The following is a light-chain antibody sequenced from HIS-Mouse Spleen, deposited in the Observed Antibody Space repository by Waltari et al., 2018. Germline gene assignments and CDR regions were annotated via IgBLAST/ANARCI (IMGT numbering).Light chain of an antibody. CDR2: DVS. CDR1: SSDVGGYNY. CDR3: CSYAGSYTGV. Sequence: QSALTQPRSVSGSPGQSVTISCTGTSSDVGGYNYVSWYQQHPGKAPKLMIYDVSKRPSGGPDRFSGSKSGNTASLTSSGLQAEDEAEYYCCSYAGSYTGVFGTGTKVTVL. J-gene: IGLJ1*01. V-gene: IGLV2-11*01.